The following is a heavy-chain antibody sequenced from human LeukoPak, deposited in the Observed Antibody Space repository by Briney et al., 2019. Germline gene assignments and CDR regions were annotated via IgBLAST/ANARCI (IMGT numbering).Heavy chain of an antibody. Sequence: PGGSLRLSCAASGFTFSSYEMNWVRQAPGKGLEWVSYISSSGSTIYYADSVKGRFTISRDNSKNTLYLQMNSLRAEDTAVYYCATRPRFPRTYYYYYYMDVWGKGTTVTVSS. CDR2: ISSSGSTI. D-gene: IGHD3-3*01. CDR1: GFTFSSYE. CDR3: ATRPRFPRTYYYYYYMDV. V-gene: IGHV3-48*03. J-gene: IGHJ6*03.